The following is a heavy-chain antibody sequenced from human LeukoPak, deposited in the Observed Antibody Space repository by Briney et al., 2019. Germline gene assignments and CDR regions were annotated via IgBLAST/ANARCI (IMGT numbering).Heavy chain of an antibody. V-gene: IGHV3-48*02. CDR1: GFTFSSYS. D-gene: IGHD6-19*01. CDR3: ARGRIAVAPNWFDP. CDR2: ISSSSSTI. J-gene: IGHJ5*02. Sequence: TGGSLRLSCAASGFTFSSYSMNWVRQAPGKGLEWLSYISSSSSTIYYADSVKGRFTISRDNAKNSLYLQMNSLRDEDTAVYYCARGRIAVAPNWFDPWGQGTLVTVSS.